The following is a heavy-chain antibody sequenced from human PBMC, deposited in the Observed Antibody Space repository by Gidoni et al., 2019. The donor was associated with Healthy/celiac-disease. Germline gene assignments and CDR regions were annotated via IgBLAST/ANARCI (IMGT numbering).Heavy chain of an antibody. D-gene: IGHD4-17*01. CDR2: IYHSGST. J-gene: IGHJ3*02. Sequence: QVHLQESGPGLVKPSETPSLTCTVSGYSISSGYYWGWIRQPPGKWLEWIGSIYHSGSTYYNPSLKSRVTISVDTSKNQFSLKLSSVTAADTAVYYCARVDADYGFAFDIWGQGKMVTVSS. V-gene: IGHV4-38-2*02. CDR3: ARVDADYGFAFDI. CDR1: GYSISSGYY.